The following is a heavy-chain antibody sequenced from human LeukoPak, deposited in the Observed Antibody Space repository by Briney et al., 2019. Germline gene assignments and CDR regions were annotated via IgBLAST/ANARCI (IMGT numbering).Heavy chain of an antibody. CDR2: ISGNGGST. D-gene: IGHD2-2*01. J-gene: IGHJ4*02. CDR1: GFIFSNYA. CDR3: AKHIVVVPAAMAGYFDY. V-gene: IGHV3-23*01. Sequence: GGSLRLSCAASGFIFSNYAISWVRQAPGKGLEWVSAISGNGGSTYYADSVKGRFTISRDNSKNTLYLQMNSLRAEDTAVYYCAKHIVVVPAAMAGYFDYWGQGTLVTVSS.